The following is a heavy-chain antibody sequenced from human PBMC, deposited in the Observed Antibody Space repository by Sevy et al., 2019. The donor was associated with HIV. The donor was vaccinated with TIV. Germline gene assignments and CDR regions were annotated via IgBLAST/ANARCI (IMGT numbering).Heavy chain of an antibody. J-gene: IGHJ5*01. D-gene: IGHD3-10*01. CDR1: GGSISNSAYY. CDR2: IYYIGNT. V-gene: IGHV4-39*02. CDR3: ARWTMGITMIQGEFDS. Sequence: SESLSLTCTVSGGSISNSAYYWGWIRQPPGKGMEWIGNIYYIGNTYYKPSLKSRVTISGDTSKNHFSLKLTSVTAAVTAVYYCARWTMGITMIQGEFDSWGQGTLVVVSS.